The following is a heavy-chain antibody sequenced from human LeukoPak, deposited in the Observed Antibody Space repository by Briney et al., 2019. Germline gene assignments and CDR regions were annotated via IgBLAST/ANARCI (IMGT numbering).Heavy chain of an antibody. CDR3: ARDTAMVVFGY. CDR1: GGSFSGYY. CDR2: INHSGST. V-gene: IGHV4-34*01. Sequence: SETLSLTCVVYGGSFSGYYWSWIRQPPGKGLEWIGEINHSGSTNYNPSLKSRVTISVDTSKNQFSLKLSSVTAADTAVFYCARDTAMVVFGYWGQGTLVTVSS. J-gene: IGHJ4*02. D-gene: IGHD5-18*01.